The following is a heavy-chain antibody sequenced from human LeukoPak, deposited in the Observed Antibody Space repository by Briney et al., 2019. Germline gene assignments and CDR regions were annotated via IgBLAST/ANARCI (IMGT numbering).Heavy chain of an antibody. CDR2: ISSSSTYT. CDR1: GFTFSSYS. Sequence: GGSLRLSCAASGFTFSSYSMNWVRQAPGRGLEWVSSISSSSTYTYYADSLKGRFTISRDNAKNSVYLQVNSLRAEDTAVYYCAGLLYDYIWGSSRSYYFDLWGQGTLVTVSS. D-gene: IGHD3-16*02. J-gene: IGHJ4*02. CDR3: AGLLYDYIWGSSRSYYFDL. V-gene: IGHV3-21*01.